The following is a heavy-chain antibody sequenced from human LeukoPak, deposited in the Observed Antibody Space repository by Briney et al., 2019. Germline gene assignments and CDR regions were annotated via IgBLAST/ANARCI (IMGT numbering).Heavy chain of an antibody. CDR1: GYSISSGYY. CDR2: IYHSGST. D-gene: IGHD6-19*01. Sequence: YPSETLSLTCAVSGYSISSGYYWGWIRQPPAKGLEWIGSIYHSGSTYYNPSLKSRVTISVDTSKNQFSLKLSSVTAADTAVYYCARDLAVAAGRWFDPWGQGTLVTVSS. V-gene: IGHV4-38-2*02. J-gene: IGHJ5*02. CDR3: ARDLAVAAGRWFDP.